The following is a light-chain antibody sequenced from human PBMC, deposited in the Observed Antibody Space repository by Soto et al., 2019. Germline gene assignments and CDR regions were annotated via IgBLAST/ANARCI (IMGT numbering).Light chain of an antibody. J-gene: IGKJ3*01. CDR2: DAS. V-gene: IGKV3-11*01. Sequence: EIVLTQSPATLSLSPGERATLSCRASQSVSSYLGWYQLKAGQAPRLLIYDASNRATGIPARFSGSGSGTDFTLTISSLEPEDFAVYYCQHRSNWPPFTFGPGTKVDIK. CDR1: QSVSSY. CDR3: QHRSNWPPFT.